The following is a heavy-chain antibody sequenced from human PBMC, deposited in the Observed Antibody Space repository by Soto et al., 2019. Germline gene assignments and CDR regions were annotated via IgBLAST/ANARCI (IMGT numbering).Heavy chain of an antibody. V-gene: IGHV1-8*01. CDR3: ARGTDGDYHGGAFDI. CDR2: MNTNSGNT. D-gene: IGHD4-17*01. Sequence: ASVNVSCKASGYTFTSYDINWLRQATGQGLEWMGWMNTNSGNTGYAQKFQGRVTMTRNTSISTAYMELSSLRSEDTAVYYCARGTDGDYHGGAFDIWGQGTMVTVS. J-gene: IGHJ3*02. CDR1: GYTFTSYD.